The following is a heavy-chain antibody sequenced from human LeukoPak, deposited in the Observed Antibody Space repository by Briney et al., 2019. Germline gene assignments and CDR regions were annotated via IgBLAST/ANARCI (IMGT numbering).Heavy chain of an antibody. Sequence: GGSLRLSCAASGFTVSSNHMSWVHQAPGKGLEWVSVIYSGGTIYYADSVKGRFTISRDNSKNTVYLEMNSLRAEDTAVYYCARDGENHYYDYWGQGTLVTVST. D-gene: IGHD7-27*01. J-gene: IGHJ4*02. CDR1: GFTVSSNH. V-gene: IGHV3-66*01. CDR2: IYSGGTI. CDR3: ARDGENHYYDY.